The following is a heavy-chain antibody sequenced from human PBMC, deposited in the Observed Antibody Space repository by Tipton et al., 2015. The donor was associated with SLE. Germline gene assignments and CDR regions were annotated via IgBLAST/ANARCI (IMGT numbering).Heavy chain of an antibody. V-gene: IGHV4-39*07. CDR3: ARRHYSGPFDA. CDR1: GGSISSSSYY. CDR2: IYYTGST. D-gene: IGHD5-12*01. J-gene: IGHJ5*02. Sequence: TLSLTCTVSGGSISSSSYYWGWIRQPPGKELEWIGSIYYTGSTYYNPSLKSRVTISVDTSKNQFSLKLSSVTAADTAVYYCARRHYSGPFDAWGQGTLFTVSS.